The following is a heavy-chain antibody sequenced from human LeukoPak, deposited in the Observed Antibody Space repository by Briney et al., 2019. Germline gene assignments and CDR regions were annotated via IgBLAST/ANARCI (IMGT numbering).Heavy chain of an antibody. CDR2: ISSSGST. J-gene: IGHJ3*02. CDR1: GGSISSPDYY. Sequence: SQTLSLTCSVSGGSISSPDYYWSWFRQPAGKGLEWIGHISSSGSTNYNPSLKSRVTISVDTSKNQFSLKLSSVTAADTAVYYCARDAFDIWGQGTMVTVSS. CDR3: ARDAFDI. V-gene: IGHV4-61*09.